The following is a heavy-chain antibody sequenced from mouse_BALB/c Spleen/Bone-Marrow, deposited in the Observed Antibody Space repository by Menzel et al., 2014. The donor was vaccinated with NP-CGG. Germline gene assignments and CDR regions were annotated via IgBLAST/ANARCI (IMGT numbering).Heavy chain of an antibody. Sequence: EVKLVESGGGLVQPGGSLKLSCAASGFDFSRNWMSWVRQAPGKGLQWIGEINPESNTINYTPSLKDKFIISRDNAKNTLYLQMSKVRSEDTALYCCARLGYYGWFAYWGQGTLVTVSA. CDR3: ARLGYYGWFAY. CDR1: GFDFSRNW. D-gene: IGHD2-3*01. CDR2: INPESNTI. V-gene: IGHV4-1*02. J-gene: IGHJ3*01.